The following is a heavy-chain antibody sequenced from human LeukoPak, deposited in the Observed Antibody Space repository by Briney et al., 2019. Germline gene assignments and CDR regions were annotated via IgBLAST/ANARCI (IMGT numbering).Heavy chain of an antibody. CDR1: GGSLSSSTYY. Sequence: SETLSLTCSVSGGSLSSSTYYWGWIRQPPGKGLEWIGSIYYSGSTYYNPSLKSRVTISIDTPKKQFSLKMNSVTAADTAVYYCARRARAYDSSGYYYSNWGQGTLVTVSS. D-gene: IGHD3-22*01. V-gene: IGHV4-39*07. CDR2: IYYSGST. CDR3: ARRARAYDSSGYYYSN. J-gene: IGHJ4*02.